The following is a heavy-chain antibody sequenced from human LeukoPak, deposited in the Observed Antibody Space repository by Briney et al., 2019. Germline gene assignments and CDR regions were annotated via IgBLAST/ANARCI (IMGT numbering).Heavy chain of an antibody. CDR3: AREPDYGSGSYSWFDP. D-gene: IGHD3-10*01. J-gene: IGHJ5*02. Sequence: PSETLSLTCNVSGYSIRSGYYWGWIRQPPEKGLEWIGSIYHSGNTYYNPSLKSRVTISVDKSKNQFSLKLSSVTAADTAVYYCAREPDYGSGSYSWFDPWGQGTLVTVSS. CDR1: GYSIRSGYY. CDR2: IYHSGNT. V-gene: IGHV4-38-2*02.